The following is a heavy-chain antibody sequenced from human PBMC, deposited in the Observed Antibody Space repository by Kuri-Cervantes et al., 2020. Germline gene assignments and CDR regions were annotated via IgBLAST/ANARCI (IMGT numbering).Heavy chain of an antibody. Sequence: GGSLRLSCAASGFTFSDYYMNWIRQAPGKGLEWVSYISSSGSTIYYADSVKGRFTISRDNAKNSLYLQMDSLRVEDTAVYHCSSAIGAAESRWGQGTLVTVSS. D-gene: IGHD6-25*01. CDR2: ISSSGSTI. J-gene: IGHJ4*02. V-gene: IGHV3-11*04. CDR3: SSAIGAAESR. CDR1: GFTFSDYY.